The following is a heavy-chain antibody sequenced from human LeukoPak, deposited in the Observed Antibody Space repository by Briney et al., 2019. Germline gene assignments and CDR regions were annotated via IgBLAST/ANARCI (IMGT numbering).Heavy chain of an antibody. V-gene: IGHV3-21*01. CDR3: ASESITMVRGVVY. CDR2: ISSSSYI. CDR1: GFTFSSYS. J-gene: IGHJ4*02. Sequence: GGSLRLSCAASGFTFSSYSMNWVRQAPGKGLEWVSSISSSSYIYYADSVKGRFTISRDNAKNSLYLQMNSLRAEDTAVYYCASESITMVRGVVYWGQGTLVTVSS. D-gene: IGHD3-10*01.